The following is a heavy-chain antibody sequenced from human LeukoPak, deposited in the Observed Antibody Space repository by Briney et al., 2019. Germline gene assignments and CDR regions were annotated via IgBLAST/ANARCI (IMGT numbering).Heavy chain of an antibody. Sequence: SQTLSLTSTLPGGSISSGSCYWCCIRQPPGKGLGWIGSIYTSGSPNYNPSLNSRVTISADPSKNHFSLKLTSVTAADTAVYYCARGRPNRVGLWFGEPILEYWGQGTLVTVSS. CDR1: GGSISSGSCY. V-gene: IGHV4-61*02. CDR3: ARGRPNRVGLWFGEPILEY. CDR2: IYTSGSP. D-gene: IGHD3-10*01. J-gene: IGHJ4*02.